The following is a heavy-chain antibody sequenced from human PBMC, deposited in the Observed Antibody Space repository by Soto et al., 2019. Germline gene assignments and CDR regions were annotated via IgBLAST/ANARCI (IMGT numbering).Heavy chain of an antibody. J-gene: IGHJ4*02. D-gene: IGHD6-13*01. V-gene: IGHV1-3*01. CDR3: ARDSSITSSSFDY. CDR2: ISADNGNT. Sequence: QVQLVQSGAEVKKPGASVKVSCKASGYTFTSYAMHWVRQAPGQGLEWMGWISADNGNTKYSQKFQGRVTMTRDTSTSTAYMELSSLRSEDTAVYYCARDSSITSSSFDYWGQGTLVTVSS. CDR1: GYTFTSYA.